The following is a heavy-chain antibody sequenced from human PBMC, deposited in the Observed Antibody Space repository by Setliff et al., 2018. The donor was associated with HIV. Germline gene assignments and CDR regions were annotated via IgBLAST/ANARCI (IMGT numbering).Heavy chain of an antibody. V-gene: IGHV4-39*01. D-gene: IGHD3-10*01. J-gene: IGHJ6*03. CDR1: GGSISSGGYY. Sequence: SETLSLTCTVSGGSISSGGYYWGWVRLSPGKGLEWIGSIYYSGATYYNPSLKSRAIISVDTSKNLFSLNLSSVLASDTAVYYCARGPVNWFYLDVWGKGTTVTVSS. CDR2: IYYSGAT. CDR3: ARGPVNWFYLDV.